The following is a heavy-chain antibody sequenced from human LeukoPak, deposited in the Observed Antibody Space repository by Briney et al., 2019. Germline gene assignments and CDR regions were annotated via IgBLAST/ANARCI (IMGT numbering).Heavy chain of an antibody. CDR1: GFIFRNYG. D-gene: IGHD4-17*01. Sequence: GGSLRLSCAASGFIFRNYGMPWVRQAPGKGLEWVPVIWYDGSNKYYADSVKGRFTISRDNSKNTLYLQMSSVRAEDTAVYYCASWYGARRHYVDNGGQGTLVTVSS. J-gene: IGHJ4*02. V-gene: IGHV3-33*01. CDR3: ASWYGARRHYVDN. CDR2: IWYDGSNK.